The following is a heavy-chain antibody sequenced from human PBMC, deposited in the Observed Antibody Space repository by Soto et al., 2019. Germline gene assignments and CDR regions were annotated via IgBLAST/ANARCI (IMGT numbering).Heavy chain of an antibody. Sequence: QVQLVESGGGVVLPGRSLRLSCAASGFTFSTYAIHWVRQAPGKGLEWVAVISYDGSNKYYADSVKGRFTISRDSSMKTHYLNMNSMRAEETADYYCARVLVGPHKFDYWGQGTLVTVSS. CDR2: ISYDGSNK. D-gene: IGHD1-26*01. CDR3: ARVLVGPHKFDY. CDR1: GFTFSTYA. V-gene: IGHV3-30-3*01. J-gene: IGHJ4*02.